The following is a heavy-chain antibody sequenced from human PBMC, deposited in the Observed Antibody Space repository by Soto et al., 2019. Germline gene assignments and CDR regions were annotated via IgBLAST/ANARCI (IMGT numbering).Heavy chain of an antibody. V-gene: IGHV1-18*01. CDR2: ISAHNGRT. J-gene: IGHJ5*02. CDR1: GYTLTSYG. CDR3: ARGPYSSSWFDP. D-gene: IGHD6-13*01. Sequence: QVQLVQTGAEVKKPGASVKVSCKASGYTLTSYGINWVRQAPGQGLEWMGWISAHNGRTNYAQKFQGRVTMTTDTSTSTAYMELRSLRSDDTAVYYCARGPYSSSWFDPWGQGTLVTVSS.